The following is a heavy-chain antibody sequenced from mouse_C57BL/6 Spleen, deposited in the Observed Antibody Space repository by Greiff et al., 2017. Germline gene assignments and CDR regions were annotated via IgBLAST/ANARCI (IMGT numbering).Heavy chain of an antibody. CDR1: GYAFSSSW. J-gene: IGHJ2*01. D-gene: IGHD1-2*01. Sequence: VKLMESGPELVKPGASVKISCKASGYAFSSSWMNWVKQRPGKGLEWIGRIYPGDGDTNYNGKFKGKATLTADKSSSTAYMQLSSLTSEDSAVYFCAREGTTALFDYWGQGTTLTVSS. CDR2: IYPGDGDT. CDR3: AREGTTALFDY. V-gene: IGHV1-82*01.